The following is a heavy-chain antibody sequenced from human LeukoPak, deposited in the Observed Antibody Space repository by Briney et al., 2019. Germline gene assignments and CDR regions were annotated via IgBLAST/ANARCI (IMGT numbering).Heavy chain of an antibody. CDR2: IDHIGRA. Sequence: SETLSLTCAVYGTSFNRYYWSWIPQTPGRGLEWIGEIDHIGRAGYNPSLKSRATISVDTSKNQFSLTLRSVTAADMGVYFCAMPGFCTATICSNYFESWGQGTLVTVSS. V-gene: IGHV4-34*01. D-gene: IGHD2-15*01. J-gene: IGHJ5*01. CDR3: AMPGFCTATICSNYFES. CDR1: GTSFNRYY.